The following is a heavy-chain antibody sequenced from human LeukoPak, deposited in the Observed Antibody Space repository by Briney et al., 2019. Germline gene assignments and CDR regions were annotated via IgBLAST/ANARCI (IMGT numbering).Heavy chain of an antibody. J-gene: IGHJ4*02. CDR2: IRYDGSNK. V-gene: IGHV3-30*02. CDR3: AKDRVGDYSTFFDY. Sequence: GGSLRLSCAASGFTFSSYGMHLVRQAPGKGLEWVAFIRYDGSNKYYADSVKGRFTISRDNSKNTLYLQMNSLRAEDTAVYYCAKDRVGDYSTFFDYWGQGTLVTVSS. CDR1: GFTFSSYG. D-gene: IGHD4-11*01.